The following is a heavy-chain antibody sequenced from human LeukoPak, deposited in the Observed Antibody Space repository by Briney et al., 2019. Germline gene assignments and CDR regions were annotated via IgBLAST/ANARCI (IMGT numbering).Heavy chain of an antibody. CDR1: GFTFSSYA. D-gene: IGHD3-22*01. CDR3: VKGDQSGYYYVRASDI. CDR2: ISSNGGST. V-gene: IGHV3-64D*06. Sequence: GGSLRLSCSASGFTFSSYAMHWVRQAPGKGLEYVSAISSNGGSTYYADSVKGRFTISRDNSKNTLYLQMSSLRAEDTAVYYCVKGDQSGYYYVRASDIWGQGTMVTVSS. J-gene: IGHJ3*02.